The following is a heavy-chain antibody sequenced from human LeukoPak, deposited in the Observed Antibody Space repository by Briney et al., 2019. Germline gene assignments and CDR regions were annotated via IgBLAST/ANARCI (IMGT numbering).Heavy chain of an antibody. Sequence: SETLSLTCAVSRGSISSYYWSWIRQPPGRGLEWIGSTHYSGSTSYKSSLKSRVTISLDTSKNQFSLKLSSVTPADTAVYYCARQVYSSSWSYYFDYWGQGILVTVSS. D-gene: IGHD6-13*01. V-gene: IGHV4-59*01. CDR1: RGSISSYY. CDR3: ARQVYSSSWSYYFDY. J-gene: IGHJ4*02. CDR2: THYSGST.